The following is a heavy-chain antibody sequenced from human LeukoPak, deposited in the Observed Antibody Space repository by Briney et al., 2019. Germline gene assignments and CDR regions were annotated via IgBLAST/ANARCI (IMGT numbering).Heavy chain of an antibody. V-gene: IGHV3-23*01. CDR3: AKVVARQQVDY. J-gene: IGHJ4*02. Sequence: SGGSLRVSCAASGFTFSSYAMSWVRQAPGKGLEWVSAISGSGGSTYYADSVKGRFTTSRDNSKNTLYLQMNSLRAEDTAVYYCAKVVARQQVDYWGQGTLVTVSS. CDR2: ISGSGGST. D-gene: IGHD6-13*01. CDR1: GFTFSSYA.